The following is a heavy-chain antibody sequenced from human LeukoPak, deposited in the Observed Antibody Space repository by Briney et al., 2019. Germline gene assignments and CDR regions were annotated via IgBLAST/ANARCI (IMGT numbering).Heavy chain of an antibody. CDR3: LKAFGDILTGLVY. Sequence: GGSLRLSYSASGFTFSRYAMHWVRQAPGKGLVYVSGISSNGGSTYYADSVKGRFTISRDNSKNTLFLQMSSLRAEDTAVYYGLKAFGDILTGLVYWGQGTLVTVSS. J-gene: IGHJ4*02. CDR1: GFTFSRYA. D-gene: IGHD3-9*01. CDR2: ISSNGGST. V-gene: IGHV3-64D*06.